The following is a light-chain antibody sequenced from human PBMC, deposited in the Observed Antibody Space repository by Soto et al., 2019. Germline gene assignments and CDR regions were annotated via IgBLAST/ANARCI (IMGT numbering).Light chain of an antibody. CDR1: QDISNY. CDR2: DSS. J-gene: IGKJ4*01. CDR3: QQSDSLPLT. V-gene: IGKV1-33*01. Sequence: DIQMTQSPSSLSASVGDRVTITCQASQDISNYLSWYQQRPGKAPKLLIYDSSNLETGFPSRFSGGGSGTHFTFTISSLQPEDIATCYCQQSDSLPLTFGGGTKVDIK.